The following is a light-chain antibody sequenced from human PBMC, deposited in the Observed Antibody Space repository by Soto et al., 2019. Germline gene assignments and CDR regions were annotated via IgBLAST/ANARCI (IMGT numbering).Light chain of an antibody. CDR3: ASLTTTNFV. CDR2: EVS. CDR1: SSDVGAYNL. Sequence: QSVLTQPASVSGSPGQSITISCTVTSSDVGAYNLVSWYQHHPDKAPKLMISEVSNRPSGVSDRFSGSKSGNTASLTISGLQAEDEADYYCASLTTTNFVFGTGTKVTLL. J-gene: IGLJ1*01. V-gene: IGLV2-14*01.